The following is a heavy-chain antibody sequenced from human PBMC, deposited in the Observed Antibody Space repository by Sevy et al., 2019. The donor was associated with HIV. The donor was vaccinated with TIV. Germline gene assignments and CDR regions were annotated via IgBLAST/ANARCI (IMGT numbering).Heavy chain of an antibody. CDR2: ISYDGRNNK. V-gene: IGHV3-30*14. CDR1: GFRFSDYS. CDR3: ARDRGEILHSAFDY. Sequence: GGSLRLSCAASGFRFSDYSMHWVRQAPGKGLEWVAVISYDGRNNKYNVDSVKGRFTIPRDNSKNTLFLQMNSLRAEDSAIYYCARDRGEILHSAFDYWGQGTLVTVSS. D-gene: IGHD3-16*01. J-gene: IGHJ4*02.